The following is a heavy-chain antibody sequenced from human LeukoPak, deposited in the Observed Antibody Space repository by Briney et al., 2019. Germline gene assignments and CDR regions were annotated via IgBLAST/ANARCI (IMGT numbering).Heavy chain of an antibody. V-gene: IGHV3-33*01. J-gene: IGHJ4*02. CDR3: ARDSGSYADPDY. Sequence: PGRSLRLSCAASGFTFSSYGMHWVRQAPGKGLEWVAVIWYDGSNKYYADSVKGRFTISRDNSKNTLYLQMNSLRAEDTAVYYRARDSGSYADPDYWGQGTLVTVSS. D-gene: IGHD1-26*01. CDR1: GFTFSSYG. CDR2: IWYDGSNK.